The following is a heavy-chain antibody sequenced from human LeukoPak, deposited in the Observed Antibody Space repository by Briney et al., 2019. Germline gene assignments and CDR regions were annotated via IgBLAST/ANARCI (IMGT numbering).Heavy chain of an antibody. CDR3: ARDLYGDYALDY. Sequence: PGGSLRLSCAASGFSFSTYSMNWVRQAPGKGLEWVSYISSSSTIYYADSVKGRFTISRDSAKNSLYLQMNSLRAEDTAVYYCARDLYGDYALDYWGQGTLVTVSS. CDR1: GFSFSTYS. D-gene: IGHD4-17*01. V-gene: IGHV3-48*04. CDR2: ISSSSTI. J-gene: IGHJ4*02.